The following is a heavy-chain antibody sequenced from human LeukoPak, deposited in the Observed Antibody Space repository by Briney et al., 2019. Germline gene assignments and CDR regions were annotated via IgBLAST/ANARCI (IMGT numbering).Heavy chain of an antibody. CDR2: ISSSGATI. Sequence: GGSLRLSCAASGFTFSSYETNWVRQAPGKGLEWVSYISSSGATIYYADSVKGRFTISRDNAKNSLYLQMTSLRAEDTAVYYCARLLNGDYYQLDYWGQGTLVTVSS. J-gene: IGHJ4*02. CDR1: GFTFSSYE. CDR3: ARLLNGDYYQLDY. D-gene: IGHD4-17*01. V-gene: IGHV3-48*03.